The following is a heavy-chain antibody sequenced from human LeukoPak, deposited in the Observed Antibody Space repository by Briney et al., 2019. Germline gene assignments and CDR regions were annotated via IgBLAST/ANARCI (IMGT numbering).Heavy chain of an antibody. CDR3: ARGGSPIVVVPAAMSHWFDP. D-gene: IGHD2-2*01. CDR2: IYHSGST. CDR1: GYSISSGYY. V-gene: IGHV4-38-2*02. J-gene: IGHJ5*02. Sequence: PSETLSLTCTVSGYSISSGYYWGWIRQPPGKGLEWIGSIYHSGSTNYNPSLKSRVTISVDTSKNQFSLKLSSVTAADTAVYYCARGGSPIVVVPAAMSHWFDPWGQGTLVTVSS.